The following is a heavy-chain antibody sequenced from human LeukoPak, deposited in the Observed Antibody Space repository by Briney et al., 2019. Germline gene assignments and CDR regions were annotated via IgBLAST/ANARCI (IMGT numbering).Heavy chain of an antibody. Sequence: PSETLSLTCTVSGGSISSYYWSWIRQSPGKGLDWIGHVYYSGSTNYNPSLKSRVTISIDTSKNQFSLNLNSVTAADTALYYCARIPEGYCGSTSCYGGFDYWGQGTLVTVSS. D-gene: IGHD2-2*01. J-gene: IGHJ4*02. CDR3: ARIPEGYCGSTSCYGGFDY. CDR2: VYYSGST. CDR1: GGSISSYY. V-gene: IGHV4-59*08.